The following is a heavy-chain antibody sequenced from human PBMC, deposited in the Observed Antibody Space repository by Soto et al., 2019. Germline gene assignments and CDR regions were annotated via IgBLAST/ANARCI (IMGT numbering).Heavy chain of an antibody. Sequence: SETLSLTCTVSGGSVSSSSYYWGWVRQPPGKGLEWIGSVYYSGSTYYNPSLESRVTISVDKSKNQFSLKLMSLSAADTAVYYCARSPPIALAGTTWFDPWGQGTLVTVSS. CDR3: ARSPPIALAGTTWFDP. J-gene: IGHJ5*02. D-gene: IGHD6-19*01. CDR1: GGSVSSSSYY. CDR2: VYYSGST. V-gene: IGHV4-39*01.